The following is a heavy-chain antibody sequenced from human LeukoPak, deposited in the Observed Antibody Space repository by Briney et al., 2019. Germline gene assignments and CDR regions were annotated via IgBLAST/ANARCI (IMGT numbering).Heavy chain of an antibody. CDR1: GYSFTSYW. D-gene: IGHD6-6*01. CDR3: ARIEGTSSDYFDY. V-gene: IGHV5-51*01. CDR2: IYPGDSYT. J-gene: IGHJ4*02. Sequence: GESLQISCKGSGYSFTSYWIGWVRQMPGKGLEWMGLIYPGDSYTKYSPSFQGQVTVSADKSISTAYLQRTSLKASDTAMYYCARIEGTSSDYFDYWGQGTLVTVSS.